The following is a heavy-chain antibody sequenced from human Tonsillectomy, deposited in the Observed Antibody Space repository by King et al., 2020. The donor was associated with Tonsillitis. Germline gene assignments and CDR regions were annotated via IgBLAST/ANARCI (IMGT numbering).Heavy chain of an antibody. J-gene: IGHJ4*02. CDR3: ARDLEEHYFDY. D-gene: IGHD1-1*01. CDR1: GFTFSNFD. CDR2: IWYDGSNQ. V-gene: IGHV3-33*08. Sequence: VQLVESGGGVVQPGRSLRLSCVGSGFTFSNFDMHWVRQAPGKGLEWVARIWYDGSNQHYAAFVQGRFTIARDNSKNTMYLQMNSLRADDTALYYCARDLEEHYFDYWGQGSLVTVSS.